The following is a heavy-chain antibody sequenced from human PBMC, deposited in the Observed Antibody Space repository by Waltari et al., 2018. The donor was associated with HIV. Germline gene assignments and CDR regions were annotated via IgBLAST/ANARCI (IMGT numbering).Heavy chain of an antibody. V-gene: IGHV1-2*06. D-gene: IGHD3-10*01. CDR3: ARVGYYGSGSYFFFDY. CDR1: GYTFTGYY. CDR2: IKPDSGGT. J-gene: IGHJ4*02. Sequence: QVQLVQSGAEVKKPGASVKVSCKASGYTFTGYYMHWVRQAPGQGLEWMGRIKPDSGGTNYAQKLQGRVTRTRDTPISTAYMELSRLRSDDTAVYYCARVGYYGSGSYFFFDYWGQGTLVTVSS.